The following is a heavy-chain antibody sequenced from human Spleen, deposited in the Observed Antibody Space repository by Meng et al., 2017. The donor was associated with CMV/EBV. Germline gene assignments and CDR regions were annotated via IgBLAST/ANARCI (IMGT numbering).Heavy chain of an antibody. D-gene: IGHD3-9*01. CDR3: AKAKHSPFTRQRKYYDILTGRVGDAFDI. J-gene: IGHJ3*02. V-gene: IGHV3-30*04. Sequence: GGSLRLSCAASGFTFSSYAMHWVRQAPGKGLEWVAVISYDGSNKYYADSVKGRFTISRDNSKNTLYLQMNSLRAEDTAFYYCAKAKHSPFTRQRKYYDILTGRVGDAFDIWGQGTMVTVSS. CDR2: ISYDGSNK. CDR1: GFTFSSYA.